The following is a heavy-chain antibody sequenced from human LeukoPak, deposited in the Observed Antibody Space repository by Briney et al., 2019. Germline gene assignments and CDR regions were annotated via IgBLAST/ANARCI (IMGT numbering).Heavy chain of an antibody. Sequence: SETLSLTCTVSGGSISSSSYYWGWIRQPPGKGLEWIGNIYYSGNTYYNPSLKSRVTISVDTSKNQFSLKLSSVTAADTAVYYCARWAAAGLYYFDYWGQGTLVTVSS. D-gene: IGHD6-13*01. J-gene: IGHJ4*02. CDR3: ARWAAAGLYYFDY. V-gene: IGHV4-39*07. CDR2: IYYSGNT. CDR1: GGSISSSSYY.